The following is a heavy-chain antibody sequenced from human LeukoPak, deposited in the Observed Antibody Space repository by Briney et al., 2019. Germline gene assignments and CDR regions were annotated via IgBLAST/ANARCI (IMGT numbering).Heavy chain of an antibody. Sequence: ASVNVSCKPSGYTFTSYGINWVSQAPGQGREWMGWTHAYNGNTNYQQKLQGRVTMTTDTSTSTAYMELRGLRSDDTAVYYCARNLGDYDILTGYYVRDPYYYYYGMDVWGQGTTVTVSS. J-gene: IGHJ6*02. CDR1: GYTFTSYG. CDR3: ARNLGDYDILTGYYVRDPYYYYYGMDV. D-gene: IGHD3-9*01. V-gene: IGHV1-18*01. CDR2: THAYNGNT.